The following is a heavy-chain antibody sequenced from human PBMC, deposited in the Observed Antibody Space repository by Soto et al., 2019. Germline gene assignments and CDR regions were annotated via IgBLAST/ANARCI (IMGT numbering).Heavy chain of an antibody. CDR2: ISAYNGNT. Sequence: ASVKVSCKASGYTFTRYGISWVRQAPGQGLEWMGWISAYNGNTNYAQKLQGRVTMTTDTSTSTAYMELRSLRSDDTAVYYCARAEYYDSSGYYYGAFDIWGQGTMVTVSS. D-gene: IGHD3-22*01. CDR3: ARAEYYDSSGYYYGAFDI. J-gene: IGHJ3*02. V-gene: IGHV1-18*01. CDR1: GYTFTRYG.